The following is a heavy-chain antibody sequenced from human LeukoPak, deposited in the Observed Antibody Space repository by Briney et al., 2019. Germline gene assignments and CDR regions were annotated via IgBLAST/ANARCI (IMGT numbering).Heavy chain of an antibody. V-gene: IGHV1-18*04. Sequence: ASVKVSCKASGYTFTDYYMYWVRQAPGQGLEWMGWINPNSGNTNYAQKLQGRVTMTTDTSTSTAYMELRSLRSGDTAVYYCARDEGFDSHIDYWGQGTLVTVSS. J-gene: IGHJ4*02. CDR3: ARDEGFDSHIDY. D-gene: IGHD3-9*01. CDR2: INPNSGNT. CDR1: GYTFTDYY.